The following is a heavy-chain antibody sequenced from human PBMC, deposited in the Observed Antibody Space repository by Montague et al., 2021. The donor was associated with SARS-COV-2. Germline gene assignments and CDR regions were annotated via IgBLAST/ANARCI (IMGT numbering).Heavy chain of an antibody. D-gene: IGHD1-1*01. V-gene: IGHV6-1*01. CDR2: TYYRSKWYN. CDR1: GDSDCVEGLR. J-gene: IGHJ6*02. CDR3: TSGREGNYNVMDV. Sequence: CAISGDSDCVEGLRRKWDRQSSSLAHEWLGGTYYRSKWYNDYAVSVRGRVTINPDTSKNQFSLQLNSVTPEDTAIYYCTSGREGNYNVMDVWGQGTTVTVSS.